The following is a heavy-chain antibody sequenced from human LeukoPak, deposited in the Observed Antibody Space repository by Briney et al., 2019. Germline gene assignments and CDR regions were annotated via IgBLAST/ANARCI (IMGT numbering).Heavy chain of an antibody. V-gene: IGHV3-48*03. CDR1: GFTFSSYE. D-gene: IGHD3-10*02. J-gene: IGHJ6*04. Sequence: GGSLRLSCAASGFTFSSYEMNWVRQASGKGLEWVSYISSSGSTIYYADSVKGRFTISRDNAKNSLYLQMNSLRAEDTAVYYCAELGITMIGGVWGKGTTVTVSS. CDR3: AELGITMIGGV. CDR2: ISSSGSTI.